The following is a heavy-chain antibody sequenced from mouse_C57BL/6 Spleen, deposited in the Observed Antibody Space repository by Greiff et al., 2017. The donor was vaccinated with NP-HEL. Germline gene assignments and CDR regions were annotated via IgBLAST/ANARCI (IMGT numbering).Heavy chain of an antibody. CDR3: ARSYYGSSPYFDY. CDR1: GYTFTDYY. CDR2: INPYNGGT. V-gene: IGHV1-19*01. Sequence: VQLQQSGPVLVKPGASVKMSCKASGYTFTDYYMNWVKQSHGKSLEWIGVINPYNGGTSYNQKFKGKATLTVDKSSSTAYMELNSLTSEDSAVYYCARSYYGSSPYFDYWGQDTTLTVSS. J-gene: IGHJ2*01. D-gene: IGHD1-1*01.